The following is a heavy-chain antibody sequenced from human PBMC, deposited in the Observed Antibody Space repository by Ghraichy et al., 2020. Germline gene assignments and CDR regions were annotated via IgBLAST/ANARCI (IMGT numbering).Heavy chain of an antibody. CDR2: INHSGST. CDR1: GGSFSGYY. Sequence: ESLNISCAVYGGSFSGYYWSWIRQPPGKGLEWIGEINHSGSTNYNPSLKSRVTISVDTSKNQFSLKLSSVTAADTAVYYCAREASPYYYDSSGYYPYYYYYYGMDVWGQGTTVTVSS. J-gene: IGHJ6*02. CDR3: AREASPYYYDSSGYYPYYYYYYGMDV. V-gene: IGHV4-34*01. D-gene: IGHD3-22*01.